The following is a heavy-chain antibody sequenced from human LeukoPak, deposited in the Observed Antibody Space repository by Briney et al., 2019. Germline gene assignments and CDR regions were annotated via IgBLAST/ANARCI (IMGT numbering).Heavy chain of an antibody. J-gene: IGHJ6*03. CDR1: GGSISSSSYY. Sequence: SETLSLTCTVSGGSISSSSYYWGWIRQSPWKGLEWIGSIYYSGSTYYNPSLKSRVTISVDTSKNQFSLKLSSVTAADTAVYYCARGSPRAGDPMDVWGKGTTVTVSS. V-gene: IGHV4-39*07. D-gene: IGHD7-27*01. CDR3: ARGSPRAGDPMDV. CDR2: IYYSGST.